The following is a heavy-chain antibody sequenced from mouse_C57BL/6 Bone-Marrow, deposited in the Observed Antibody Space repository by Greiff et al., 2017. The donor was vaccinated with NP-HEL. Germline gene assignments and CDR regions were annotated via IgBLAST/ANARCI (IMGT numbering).Heavy chain of an antibody. Sequence: QVQLQQPGAELVMPGASVKLSCKASGYTFTSYWMHWVKQRPGQGLEWIGEIDPSDSYTNYNQKFKGKSTLTVDKSSSTAYMRLSSLTSEDSAVYYCARLSYYYGSEAYWGQGTLVTVSA. CDR3: ARLSYYYGSEAY. V-gene: IGHV1-69*01. CDR1: GYTFTSYW. J-gene: IGHJ3*01. D-gene: IGHD1-1*01. CDR2: IDPSDSYT.